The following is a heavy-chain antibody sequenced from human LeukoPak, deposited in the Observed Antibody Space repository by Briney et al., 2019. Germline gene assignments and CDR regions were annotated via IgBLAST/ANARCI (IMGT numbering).Heavy chain of an antibody. D-gene: IGHD3-16*01. Sequence: GGSLRLSCAAAGFTFDDYAMHWGRQAPGKGLEWVSGISWNSGSIGYADSVKGRFTISRDNAKNSLYLQMNSLRAEDMALYYCAKDQSPYTLRLFDYWGQGTLVTVSS. CDR1: GFTFDDYA. V-gene: IGHV3-9*03. CDR2: ISWNSGSI. CDR3: AKDQSPYTLRLFDY. J-gene: IGHJ4*02.